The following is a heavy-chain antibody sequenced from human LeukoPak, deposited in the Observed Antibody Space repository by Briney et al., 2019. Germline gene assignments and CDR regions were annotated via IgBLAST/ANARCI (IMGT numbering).Heavy chain of an antibody. CDR2: MNPNSGNT. D-gene: IGHD6-6*01. CDR3: AREYSSSSAWFDP. J-gene: IGHJ5*02. CDR1: GYTFTSYD. V-gene: IGHV1-8*01. Sequence: ASVKVSCKASGYTFTSYDINWVRQAPGQGLEWMGWMNPNSGNTGYAQKFQGRVTMTRNTSISTAYMELSSLRSEDTAVYYCAREYSSSSAWFDPWGQGTLVTVAS.